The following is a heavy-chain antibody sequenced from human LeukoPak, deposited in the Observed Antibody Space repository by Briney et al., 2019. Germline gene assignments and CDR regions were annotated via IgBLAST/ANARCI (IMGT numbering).Heavy chain of an antibody. Sequence: ASVKVSCKASGYTFTSYGINWVRQATGQGLEWMGWMNPNSGNTGYAQKFQGRVTMTRNTSISTAYMELSSLRSEDTAVYYCARGRRARYYDSSALGYWGQGTLVTVSS. D-gene: IGHD3-22*01. CDR2: MNPNSGNT. J-gene: IGHJ4*02. CDR3: ARGRRARYYDSSALGY. V-gene: IGHV1-8*01. CDR1: GYTFTSYG.